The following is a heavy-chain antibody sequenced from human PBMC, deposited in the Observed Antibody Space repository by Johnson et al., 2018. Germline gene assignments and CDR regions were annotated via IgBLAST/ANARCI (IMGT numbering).Heavy chain of an antibody. D-gene: IGHD4-17*01. CDR3: GKDYGDYIYYNGMDV. V-gene: IGHV3-30*18. CDR2: ISFDGSNK. CDR1: AFTFRNYG. Sequence: QVQLQESGGGVVQPGRSXRLSCAASAFTFRNYGMHWVRQAPGKGLEWVAVISFDGSNKSYTDPVKGRFTLSRDNYKNTLYLQMNSLRPEDTAVYYCGKDYGDYIYYNGMDVWGQGTTVSVSS. J-gene: IGHJ6*02.